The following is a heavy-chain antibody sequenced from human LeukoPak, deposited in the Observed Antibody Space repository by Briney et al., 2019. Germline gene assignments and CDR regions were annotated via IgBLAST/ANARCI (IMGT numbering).Heavy chain of an antibody. V-gene: IGHV3-9*01. D-gene: IGHD2-15*01. Sequence: GRSLRLSCAASGFTFDDYAMHWVRQAPGKGLEWVSGISWHSGNIVYADSVKGRFTISRDNAKNSLYLEMNSLRVEDTAFYYCAKAIRWPEAFDYWGQGTLVTVSS. CDR3: AKAIRWPEAFDY. CDR1: GFTFDDYA. J-gene: IGHJ4*02. CDR2: ISWHSGNI.